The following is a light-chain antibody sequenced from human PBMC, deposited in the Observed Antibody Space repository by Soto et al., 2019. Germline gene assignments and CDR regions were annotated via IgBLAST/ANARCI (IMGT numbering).Light chain of an antibody. CDR3: QQYGSSPGT. V-gene: IGKV3-20*01. CDR1: QSVSSSY. CDR2: GAS. Sequence: GERATLSCRASQSVSSSYLAWYQQKPGQAPRLLIYGASSRATGIPDRFSGSGSGTDFTLTISRLEPEDFAVYYCQQYGSSPGTFGQVTKV. J-gene: IGKJ1*01.